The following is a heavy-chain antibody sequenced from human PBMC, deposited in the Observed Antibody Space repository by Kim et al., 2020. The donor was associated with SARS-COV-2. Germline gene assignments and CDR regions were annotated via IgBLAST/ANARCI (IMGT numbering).Heavy chain of an antibody. J-gene: IGHJ4*02. V-gene: IGHV3-64D*06. Sequence: GGSLRLSCSASGFTFSSYAMHWVRQAPGKGLEYVSAISSNGYSTYYADSVKGRFTISRDNSKNTLFLQMSSLRAEDTAVYYCVKAPPAMWGDYWGQGTLGAYSS. D-gene: IGHD2-2*01. CDR1: GFTFSSYA. CDR2: ISSNGYST. CDR3: VKAPPAMWGDY.